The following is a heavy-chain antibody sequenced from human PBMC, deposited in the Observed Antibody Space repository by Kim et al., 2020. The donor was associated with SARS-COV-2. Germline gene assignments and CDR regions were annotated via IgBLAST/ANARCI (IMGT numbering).Heavy chain of an antibody. CDR1: GGSFSGYY. CDR2: INHSGST. J-gene: IGHJ4*02. D-gene: IGHD2-2*02. V-gene: IGHV4-34*01. Sequence: SETLSLTCAVYGGSFSGYYWSWIRQPPGKGLEWIGEINHSGSTNYNPSLKSRVTISVDTSKNQFSLKLSSVTAADTAVYYCARGLGYCSSTSCYKPGNYFDYWGQGTLVTVSS. CDR3: ARGLGYCSSTSCYKPGNYFDY.